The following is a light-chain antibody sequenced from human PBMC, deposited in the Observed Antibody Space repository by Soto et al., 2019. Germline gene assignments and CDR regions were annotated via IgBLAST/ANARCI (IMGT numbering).Light chain of an antibody. CDR1: SSDVGDYKY. Sequence: QSALTQPASVSGSPGQSITISCTGTSSDVGDYKYVSWYQQHPGKAPKLMIYEVSNRPSGVSNRFSGSESGNTASLTISGLQAVDEADYYCSSYTSSTTPVYVFGSGTKVTVL. CDR3: SSYTSSTTPVYV. J-gene: IGLJ1*01. CDR2: EVS. V-gene: IGLV2-14*01.